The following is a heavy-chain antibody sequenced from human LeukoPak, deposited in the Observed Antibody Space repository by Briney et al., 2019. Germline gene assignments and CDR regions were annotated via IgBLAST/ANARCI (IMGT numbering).Heavy chain of an antibody. CDR1: GYTFTSYG. CDR3: ARERLYGDYDS. V-gene: IGHV1-18*01. Sequence: ASVKVCCKASGYTFTSYGISWVRQAPGQGVEWMGWISAYNGNTNYAQKLQGRVTMTTDTSTSTAYMELRSLRSDDAAVYYCARERLYGDYDSWGQGTLVTVSS. D-gene: IGHD4-17*01. J-gene: IGHJ5*01. CDR2: ISAYNGNT.